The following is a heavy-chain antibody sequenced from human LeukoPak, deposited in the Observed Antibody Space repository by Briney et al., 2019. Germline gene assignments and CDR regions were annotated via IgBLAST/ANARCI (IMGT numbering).Heavy chain of an antibody. Sequence: ASVKVSCKASGYTFTSYAMHWVRQAPGQRPEWMGWINAGNGNTKYSQKFQGRVTMTRDTSTSTVYMELSSLRSEDTAVYYCASDYYDSSGYDRWGQGTLVTVSS. V-gene: IGHV1-3*01. CDR1: GYTFTSYA. CDR2: INAGNGNT. J-gene: IGHJ4*02. D-gene: IGHD3-22*01. CDR3: ASDYYDSSGYDR.